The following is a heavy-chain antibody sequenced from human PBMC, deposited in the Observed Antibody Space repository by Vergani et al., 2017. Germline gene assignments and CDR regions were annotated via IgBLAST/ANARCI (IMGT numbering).Heavy chain of an antibody. CDR2: IYYSFST. Sequence: QLHLHYSFPLLFNPSATLSLTCIFSFSSIRSSNYYFFFILHPPVNWLDLISIIYYSFSTYYNPSLNSRVTISVYTSKNQFSLKLSSVTAADTAVYFCARHSTVEWLVKLGWIDPWCQGILVTVSS. V-gene: IGHV4-39*01. CDR3: ARHSTVEWLVKLGWIDP. CDR1: FSSIRSSNYY. D-gene: IGHD6-19*01. J-gene: IGHJ5*02.